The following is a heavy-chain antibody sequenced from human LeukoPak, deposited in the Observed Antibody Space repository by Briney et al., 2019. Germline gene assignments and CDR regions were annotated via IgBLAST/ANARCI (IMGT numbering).Heavy chain of an antibody. D-gene: IGHD3-10*01. V-gene: IGHV3-21*04. Sequence: GGSLRLSCAASGFTFSSYSMNWVRQAPGKGLEWVSSISSSSSYIYYADSAKGRFTISRDNAKNSLYLQMNSLRAEDTAVYYCAKDAGSGSYYIPLDYWGQGTLVTVSS. CDR1: GFTFSSYS. J-gene: IGHJ4*02. CDR3: AKDAGSGSYYIPLDY. CDR2: ISSSSSYI.